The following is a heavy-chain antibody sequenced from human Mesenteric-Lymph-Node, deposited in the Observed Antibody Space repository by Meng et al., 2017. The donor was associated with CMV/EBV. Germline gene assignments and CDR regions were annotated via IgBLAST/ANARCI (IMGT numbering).Heavy chain of an antibody. Sequence: GESLKISCAASGFTFGSYAMSWVRQAPGKGLEWVSTISSHGGSTYYADSVKGRFTISRDNSKNTLFLQMNSLRAEDTAIYYCAKDIGFCSTTSCSGGPDWGQGTLVTVSS. CDR2: ISSHGGST. D-gene: IGHD2-2*01. J-gene: IGHJ4*02. V-gene: IGHV3-23*01. CDR3: AKDIGFCSTTSCSGGPD. CDR1: GFTFGSYA.